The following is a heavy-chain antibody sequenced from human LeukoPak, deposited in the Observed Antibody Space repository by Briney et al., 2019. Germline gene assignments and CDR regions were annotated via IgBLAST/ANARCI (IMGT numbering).Heavy chain of an antibody. CDR2: IYTSGST. J-gene: IGHJ3*02. CDR1: GGSISSYY. CDR3: ARGFVGSGWYTRGTDAFDT. D-gene: IGHD6-19*01. V-gene: IGHV4-4*07. Sequence: PSETLSLTCTVSGGSISSYYWSWIRQPAGKGLEWIGRIYTSGSTNYNPSLKSRVTMSVDTSKNQFSLKLSSVTAADTAVYYCARGFVGSGWYTRGTDAFDTWGQGTMVTVSS.